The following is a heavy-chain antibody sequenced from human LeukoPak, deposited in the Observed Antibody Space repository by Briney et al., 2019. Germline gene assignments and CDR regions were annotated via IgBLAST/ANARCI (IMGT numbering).Heavy chain of an antibody. CDR1: GYSFTSYW. CDR2: IYPGDSDT. Sequence: GESLKISCKGSGYSFTSYWIGWVRQMPGKGLEWMGIIYPGDSDTRCSPSFQGQVTISADKSISTAYLQWSSLKASDTAMYYCARRGYYDSSGYYFGNYWGQGTLVTVSS. J-gene: IGHJ4*02. V-gene: IGHV5-51*01. D-gene: IGHD3-22*01. CDR3: ARRGYYDSSGYYFGNY.